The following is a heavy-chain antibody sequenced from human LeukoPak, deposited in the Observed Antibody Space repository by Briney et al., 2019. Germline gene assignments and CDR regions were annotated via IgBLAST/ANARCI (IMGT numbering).Heavy chain of an antibody. CDR3: ARGARKDGYSFDY. J-gene: IGHJ4*02. D-gene: IGHD5-24*01. V-gene: IGHV4-59*01. Sequence: SETLSLTCTVSGGSISSYYWSWIRQPPGKGLEWIWYIYYSGSTNYNPSLKSRVTISVDTSKNQFSLKLSSVTAADTAVYYCARGARKDGYSFDYWGQGTLVTVSS. CDR1: GGSISSYY. CDR2: IYYSGST.